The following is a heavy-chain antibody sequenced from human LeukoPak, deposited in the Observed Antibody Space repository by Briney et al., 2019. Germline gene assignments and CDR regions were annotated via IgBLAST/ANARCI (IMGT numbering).Heavy chain of an antibody. Sequence: SGGSLRLSCAASGFTVSSNYMSWVRQAPGKGLEWVSVIYSGGSTYYADSVKGRFTISRDNSKNTLYLQMNSLRAEDTAVYYCAGVYSYGYYYFDYWGQGTLVTVSS. V-gene: IGHV3-53*01. CDR1: GFTVSSNY. D-gene: IGHD5-18*01. J-gene: IGHJ4*02. CDR2: IYSGGST. CDR3: AGVYSYGYYYFDY.